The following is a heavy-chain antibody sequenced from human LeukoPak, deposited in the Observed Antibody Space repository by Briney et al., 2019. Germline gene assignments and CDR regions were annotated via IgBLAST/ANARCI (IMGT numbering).Heavy chain of an antibody. J-gene: IGHJ4*02. D-gene: IGHD1-14*01. CDR2: IIPIFGIA. CDR3: ARAFAKTGKYYFDY. V-gene: IGHV1-69*04. Sequence: SVKVSCKASGGTFSSYAISWVRQAPGQGLEWMGRIIPIFGIANYAQKFLGRVTITADKSTSTAYMELSSLRSEDTAVYYCARAFAKTGKYYFDYWGQGTLVTVSS. CDR1: GGTFSSYA.